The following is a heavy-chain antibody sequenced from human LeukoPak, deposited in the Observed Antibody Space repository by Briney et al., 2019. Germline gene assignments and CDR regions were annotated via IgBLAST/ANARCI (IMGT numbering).Heavy chain of an antibody. J-gene: IGHJ3*02. CDR3: AIEIIVARGAFDI. CDR1: GGSLSGYY. CDR2: VNHRGST. Sequence: SETLSLTCAVYGGSLSGYYWSWFRQSPGKGLEWIGEVNHRGSTNYNPSLKSRVTISVDTSKNQFSLKLSSVTAADTAVYYCAIEIIVARGAFDIWGQGTMVTVSS. V-gene: IGHV4-34*01. D-gene: IGHD5-12*01.